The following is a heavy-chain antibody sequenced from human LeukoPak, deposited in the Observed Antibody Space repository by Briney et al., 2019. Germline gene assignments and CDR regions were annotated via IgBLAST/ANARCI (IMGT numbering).Heavy chain of an antibody. V-gene: IGHV3-48*04. J-gene: IGHJ4*02. Sequence: GGSLRLSCAASGFTFSSYSMSWVRQAPGKGLEWVSYISSSSSTIYYADSVKGRFTISRDNAKNSLYLQMNSLRAEDTAVYYCARAMVAGECFFDYWGQGTLVTVSS. CDR1: GFTFSSYS. D-gene: IGHD3-10*01. CDR3: ARAMVAGECFFDY. CDR2: ISSSSSTI.